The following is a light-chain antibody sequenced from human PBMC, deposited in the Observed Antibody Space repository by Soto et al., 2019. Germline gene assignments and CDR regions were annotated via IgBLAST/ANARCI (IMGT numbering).Light chain of an antibody. CDR1: GSSIGFNS. CDR2: STD. J-gene: IGLJ1*01. CDR3: GAWDDNLSGPV. V-gene: IGLV1-47*02. Sequence: SALTQPPSASGTPGQRVTISCSGSGSSIGFNSIFWYQQLPGAAPKLLIHSTDQRPSGVPDRFSGSKSGTSGSLAISGLGSEDEADYYCGAWDDNLSGPVFGSGTKVTVL.